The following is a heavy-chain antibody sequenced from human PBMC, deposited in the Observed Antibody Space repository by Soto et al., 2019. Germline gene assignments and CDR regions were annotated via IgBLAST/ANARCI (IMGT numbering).Heavy chain of an antibody. D-gene: IGHD3-10*01. CDR3: AHKGFYYGNFFHP. J-gene: IGHJ5*02. Sequence: QITLKESGPTLVKPTQTLTLTCTFSGFSLTTNGVGVAWIRQPPGRALEWLGLIYWDDDKRYNPSLRSRLTITKDTSKNQVVFTMTNMDPMDTATYFCAHKGFYYGNFFHPWGQGTLVTVSS. CDR1: GFSLTTNGVG. V-gene: IGHV2-5*02. CDR2: IYWDDDK.